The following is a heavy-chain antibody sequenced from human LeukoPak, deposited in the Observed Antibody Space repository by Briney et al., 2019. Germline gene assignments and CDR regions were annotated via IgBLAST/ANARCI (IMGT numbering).Heavy chain of an antibody. V-gene: IGHV3-30-3*01. Sequence: GGSLRLSCAASGFTFSSYAMHWVRQAPGKGLEWVAVISYDGSNKYYADSVKGRFTISRDNSKNTLYLQMNSLRAEDTAVYYCARGEGARVYWGQGTLVTVSS. D-gene: IGHD1-26*01. J-gene: IGHJ4*02. CDR2: ISYDGSNK. CDR1: GFTFSSYA. CDR3: ARGEGARVY.